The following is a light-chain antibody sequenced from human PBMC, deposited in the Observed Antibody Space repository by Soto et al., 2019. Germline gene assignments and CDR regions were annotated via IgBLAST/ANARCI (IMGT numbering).Light chain of an antibody. CDR3: SSSGGSNIGYV. Sequence: QSALTQPPSASGSPGQSVTISCAGTSSDVGGYDYVSWYQQHPGKAPKLMIYEVTKRPSGIPDRFPGSKSGNTDSLTVSGLQVEDEADSYCSSSGGSNIGYVFGTGTKLTVL. J-gene: IGLJ1*01. CDR2: EVT. CDR1: SSDVGGYDY. V-gene: IGLV2-8*01.